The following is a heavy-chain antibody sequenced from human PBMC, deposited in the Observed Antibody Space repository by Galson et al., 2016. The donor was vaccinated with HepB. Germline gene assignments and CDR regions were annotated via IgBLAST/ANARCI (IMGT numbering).Heavy chain of an antibody. CDR1: GLTFRNYA. CDR2: ISGSGGRT. D-gene: IGHD2-2*01. Sequence: SLRLSCAVSGLTFRNYAPSWVRQAPGKGLEWVSAISGSGGRTYYADSVKGRFSISRDNTRDTLYLQMNSLRAEDTAVYSCKAASAEATDYWGQGTLVTVSS. V-gene: IGHV3-23*01. J-gene: IGHJ4*02. CDR3: KAASAEATDY.